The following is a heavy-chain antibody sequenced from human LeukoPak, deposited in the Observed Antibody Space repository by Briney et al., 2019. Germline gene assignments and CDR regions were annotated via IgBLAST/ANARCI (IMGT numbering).Heavy chain of an antibody. V-gene: IGHV1-2*02. CDR3: AREMITVKGYFDS. Sequence: ASVKVSCKASGYTFAGYNIHWVRQAPGPGLEWMAWINPNSGETAYAQNFQGRVTASSDTSISTAYMELSGLTSDDTAVYFCAREMITVKGYFDSWGQGTLVTAPS. CDR1: GYTFAGYN. CDR2: INPNSGET. D-gene: IGHD4-11*01. J-gene: IGHJ4*02.